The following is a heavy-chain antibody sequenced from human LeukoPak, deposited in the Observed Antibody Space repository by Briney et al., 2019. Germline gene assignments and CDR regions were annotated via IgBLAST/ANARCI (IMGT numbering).Heavy chain of an antibody. J-gene: IGHJ4*02. Sequence: GGSLSLSCAASGITFSSYWMHWVRQAPGGGLVWVSCINRDGSKTIYGDSVTGRFTISRDNAKNTLYLQMSSLRAEDTAVFYCARGWMGRDDYWGEGTQVTVSS. V-gene: IGHV3-74*01. CDR3: ARGWMGRDDY. CDR2: INRDGSKT. CDR1: GITFSSYW. D-gene: IGHD1-26*01.